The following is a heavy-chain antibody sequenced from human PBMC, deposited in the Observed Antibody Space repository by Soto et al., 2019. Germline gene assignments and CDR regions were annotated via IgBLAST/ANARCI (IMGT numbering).Heavy chain of an antibody. D-gene: IGHD3-16*01. CDR3: ASWGMAINDAFDI. CDR1: GYSFSNYW. V-gene: IGHV5-51*01. J-gene: IGHJ3*02. CDR2: IYPGDSDT. Sequence: GESLKISCKGSGYSFSNYWIGWVRQMPGKGLEWMGIIYPGDSDTRYSPSFEGQVTISADKSISTAYLQWSSLKASDTAMYYCASWGMAINDAFDIWGQGTMVTVSS.